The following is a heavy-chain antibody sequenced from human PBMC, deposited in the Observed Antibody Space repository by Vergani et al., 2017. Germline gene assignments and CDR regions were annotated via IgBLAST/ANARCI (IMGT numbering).Heavy chain of an antibody. CDR2: INPNSGGT. CDR3: ARVRYYDSSGYYGKHFDY. Sequence: QVQLVQSGAEVKKPGASVKVSCEASGDTFTGYYMYWVRQAPGQGLEWMGWINPNSGGTNYAQKFQGRVTMTRDTSISTAYMELSRLRSDDTAVYYCARVRYYDSSGYYGKHFDYWGQGTLVTVSS. CDR1: GDTFTGYY. J-gene: IGHJ4*02. V-gene: IGHV1-2*02. D-gene: IGHD3-22*01.